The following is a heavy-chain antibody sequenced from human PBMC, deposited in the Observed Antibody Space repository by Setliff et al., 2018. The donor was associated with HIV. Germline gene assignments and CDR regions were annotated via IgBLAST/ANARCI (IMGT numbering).Heavy chain of an antibody. D-gene: IGHD6-13*01. Sequence: SETLSLTCTVSGGSISSGRYYWSWIRQPAGKGLEWIGRINTSGSTNYNTSLKSRVTISIDTSRNQFSLKLTAVTAADTAVYYCAWGGGSSGAEFDSWGHGILVTVSS. CDR3: AWGGGSSGAEFDS. CDR2: INTSGST. V-gene: IGHV4-61*02. CDR1: GGSISSGRYY. J-gene: IGHJ5*01.